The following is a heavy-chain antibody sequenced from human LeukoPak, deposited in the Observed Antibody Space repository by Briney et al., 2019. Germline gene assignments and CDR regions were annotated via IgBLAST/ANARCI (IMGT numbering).Heavy chain of an antibody. CDR3: ARAPRYYDILTGYYKLNWFDP. CDR2: MNPNSGNT. V-gene: IGHV1-8*01. CDR1: GYTFTSYD. D-gene: IGHD3-9*01. J-gene: IGHJ5*02. Sequence: VKVSCKASGYTFTSYDINWVRQATGQGLEWMGWMNPNSGNTGYAQKFQGRVTITRNTSISTAYMELSSLRSEDTAVYYCARAPRYYDILTGYYKLNWFDPWGQGTLVTVSS.